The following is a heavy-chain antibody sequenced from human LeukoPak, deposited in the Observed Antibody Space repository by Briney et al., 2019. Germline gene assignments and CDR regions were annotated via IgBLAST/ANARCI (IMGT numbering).Heavy chain of an antibody. V-gene: IGHV1-2*02. D-gene: IGHD3-16*02. CDR1: GYTFTGYY. Sequence: GASVKVSCKASGYTFTGYYMHWVRQGPGQGLEWMGWINPNSGGTNYAQKFQGRVTMTRDTSISTAYMELSRLRSDDTAVYYCARARGSYRYQDYWGQGTLVTVSS. J-gene: IGHJ4*02. CDR2: INPNSGGT. CDR3: ARARGSYRYQDY.